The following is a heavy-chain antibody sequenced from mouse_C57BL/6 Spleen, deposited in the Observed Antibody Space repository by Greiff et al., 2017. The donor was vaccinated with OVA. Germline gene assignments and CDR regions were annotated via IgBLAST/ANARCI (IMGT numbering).Heavy chain of an antibody. J-gene: IGHJ3*01. Sequence: QVQLQQSGPGLVQPSQSLSITCTVSGFSLTSYGVHWVRQSPGKGLEWLGVIWRGGSTDYNAAFMSRLSITEDNSKSQVFFKMNSLQADDTAIYYCAKNEGYGPFAYWGQGTLVTVSA. CDR3: AKNEGYGPFAY. D-gene: IGHD2-10*02. CDR2: IWRGGST. CDR1: GFSLTSYG. V-gene: IGHV2-5*01.